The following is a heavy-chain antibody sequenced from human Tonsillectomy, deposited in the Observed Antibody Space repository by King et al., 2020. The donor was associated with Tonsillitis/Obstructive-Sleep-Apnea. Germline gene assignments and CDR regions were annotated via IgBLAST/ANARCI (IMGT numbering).Heavy chain of an antibody. CDR1: GFTFDDYA. D-gene: IGHD3-10*01. CDR2: ISWNSGSI. J-gene: IGHJ3*02. CDR3: AKDIGSRSFYNDQARSDGFDI. Sequence: VQLVESGGGLVQPGRSLRLSCAASGFTFDDYAMHWVRQAPGKGLEWVSGISWNSGSIDYAYSVKGRFTISRDNAKNSLYLQMNSLSAEDTALYYCAKDIGSRSFYNDQARSDGFDIWGQGTMVTVSS. V-gene: IGHV3-9*01.